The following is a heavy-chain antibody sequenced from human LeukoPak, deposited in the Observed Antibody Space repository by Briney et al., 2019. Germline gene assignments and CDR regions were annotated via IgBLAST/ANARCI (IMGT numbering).Heavy chain of an antibody. CDR1: GASISHYY. CDR2: VHTSGGS. V-gene: IGHV4-4*09. D-gene: IGHD2-15*01. J-gene: IGHJ6*02. Sequence: SETLSLTCTVSGASISHYYWSWIRQTPEKGLEWMGHVHTSGGSTYYPSLKTRLTMSIDTSRSQLSLKLTSVTAADTAAYFCARHDSIGYYQRGMDVWGQGTTVTVSS. CDR3: ARHDSIGYYQRGMDV.